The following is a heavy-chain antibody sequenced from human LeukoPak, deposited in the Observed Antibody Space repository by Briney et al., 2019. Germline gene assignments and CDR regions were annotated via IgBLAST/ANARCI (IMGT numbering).Heavy chain of an antibody. V-gene: IGHV1-46*01. Sequence: ASVKVSCKASGYTFTSYYMHWVRQAPGQGLEWMGIINPSGGSTSYAQKFQGRVTMTRDTSTSTVYMELSSLRSEDTAVYYCARDADHGDYGRFVWFDPWGPGTLVTVSS. CDR3: ARDADHGDYGRFVWFDP. D-gene: IGHD4-17*01. J-gene: IGHJ5*02. CDR2: INPSGGST. CDR1: GYTFTSYY.